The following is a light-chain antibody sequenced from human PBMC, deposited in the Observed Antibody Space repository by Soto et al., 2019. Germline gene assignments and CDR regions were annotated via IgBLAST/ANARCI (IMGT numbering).Light chain of an antibody. Sequence: DIQMTQSPSTLSASPGDRVTLTCRASQSISSWLAWYQQKPGKAPKLLIYDASSLDSGVPSRFSGSGSGTEFTLTISSLQPDDFATYYCQQYNSYSLTFGGGTKVEIK. CDR1: QSISSW. CDR2: DAS. CDR3: QQYNSYSLT. V-gene: IGKV1-5*01. J-gene: IGKJ4*02.